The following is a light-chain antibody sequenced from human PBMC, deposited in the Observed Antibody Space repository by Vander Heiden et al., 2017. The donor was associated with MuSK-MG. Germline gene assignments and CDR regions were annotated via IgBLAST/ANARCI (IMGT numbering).Light chain of an antibody. V-gene: IGKV3-15*01. CDR3: LHDNTWAET. Sequence: EIVMTQSPATLSVSQGERATLSCRASQSISINLAWYQQKPGQAPRLLIYGASTRATGIPARFSGSGSGTEFPLTISSLQSEDFSVYSCLHDNTWAETFGQGTKVEIK. CDR1: QSISIN. J-gene: IGKJ1*01. CDR2: GAS.